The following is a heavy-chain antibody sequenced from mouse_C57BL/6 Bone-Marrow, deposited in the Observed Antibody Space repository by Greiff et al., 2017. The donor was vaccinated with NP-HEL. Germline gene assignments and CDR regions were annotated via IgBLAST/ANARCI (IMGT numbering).Heavy chain of an antibody. CDR2: IYPGSGST. CDR3: ARQDATVVAYYAMDY. CDR1: GYTFTSYW. V-gene: IGHV1-55*01. J-gene: IGHJ4*01. D-gene: IGHD1-1*01. Sequence: QVQLQQPGAELVKPGASVKMSCKASGYTFTSYWITWVKQRPGQGLEWIGDIYPGSGSTNYNEKFKSKATLTVDTSSSTAYMQLSSLTSEDSAVYYGARQDATVVAYYAMDYWGQGTSVTVSS.